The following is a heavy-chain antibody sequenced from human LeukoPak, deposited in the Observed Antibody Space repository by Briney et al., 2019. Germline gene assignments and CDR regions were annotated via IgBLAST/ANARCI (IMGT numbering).Heavy chain of an antibody. D-gene: IGHD6-19*01. J-gene: IGHJ4*02. CDR1: GFTFSTYS. V-gene: IGHV3-48*01. CDR3: GREWQWLVDY. Sequence: GGSLRLSCAASGFTFSTYSMNWVRQYPGKGREWVSYISSSSSTIYYADSVKGRFTISRDNAKNSLYLQMNSLRAEDTAVYYCGREWQWLVDYWGQGTLVTVSS. CDR2: ISSSSSTI.